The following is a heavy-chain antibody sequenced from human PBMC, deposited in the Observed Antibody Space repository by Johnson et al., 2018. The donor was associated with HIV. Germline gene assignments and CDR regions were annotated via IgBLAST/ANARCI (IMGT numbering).Heavy chain of an antibody. D-gene: IGHD6-19*01. CDR1: GFSVSDSY. CDR2: ISSSGTTI. Sequence: VQLVESGGGLVKPGGSLRLSCAASGFSVSDSYMSWVRQAPGKGLEWISYISSSGTTIYYADSVKGRFTISRDNSRNTLYLQMNSLRAEETAVYRCAKGLAGAFDIWGQGTMVTVSS. J-gene: IGHJ3*02. V-gene: IGHV3-11*01. CDR3: AKGLAGAFDI.